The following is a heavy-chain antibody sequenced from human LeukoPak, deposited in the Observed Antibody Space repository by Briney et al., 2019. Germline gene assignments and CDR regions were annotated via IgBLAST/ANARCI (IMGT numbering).Heavy chain of an antibody. CDR3: ARGEMYYYGSGSHPLDY. Sequence: ASVKVSCKASGGTFSSYAISWVRQAPGQGLEWMGGIIPIFGTANYAQKFQGRVTITADESTSTAYMELSSLRSEDTAVYYCARGEMYYYGSGSHPLDYWGQGTLVTVSS. D-gene: IGHD3-10*01. CDR2: IIPIFGTA. V-gene: IGHV1-69*13. J-gene: IGHJ4*02. CDR1: GGTFSSYA.